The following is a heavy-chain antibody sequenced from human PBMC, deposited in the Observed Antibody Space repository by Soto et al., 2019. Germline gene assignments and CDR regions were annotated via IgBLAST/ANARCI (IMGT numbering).Heavy chain of an antibody. D-gene: IGHD3-22*01. CDR3: ARGESYYYDSSGPSWFDY. V-gene: IGHV3-33*01. J-gene: IGHJ4*02. CDR2: IWYDGSNK. Sequence: VQLVESGGGVVQPGRSLRLSCAASGFTFSSYGMHWVRQAPGKGLEWVAVIWYDGSNKYYADSVKGRFTISRDNSKNTLYLQMNSLRAEDTAVYYCARGESYYYDSSGPSWFDYWGQGTLVTVSS. CDR1: GFTFSSYG.